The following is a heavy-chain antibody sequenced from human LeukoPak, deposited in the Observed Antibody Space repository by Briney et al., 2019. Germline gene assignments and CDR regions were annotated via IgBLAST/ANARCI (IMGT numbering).Heavy chain of an antibody. CDR1: GFTFRSHA. Sequence: GGSLRLSCAASGFTFRSHAMSWVRQAPGEGLEWVSAISGSGGTTYYPNYVKGRFTISRDNSKNTLYLQMNSLRAEDTAVYYCAKDSQVISTYYFDYWGQGTLVTDCS. D-gene: IGHD2-21*01. CDR3: AKDSQVISTYYFDY. CDR2: ISGSGGTT. V-gene: IGHV3-23*01. J-gene: IGHJ4*02.